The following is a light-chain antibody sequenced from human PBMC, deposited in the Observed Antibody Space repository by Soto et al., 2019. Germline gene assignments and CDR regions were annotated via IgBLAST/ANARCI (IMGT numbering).Light chain of an antibody. CDR3: SSYLSSSPFV. CDR1: SSDVGAYNF. Sequence: QSVLTQPASVSGSPGHSITISCTGTSSDVGAYNFVSWYQHHPGRAPKLIIYEVTIRPSEVSKRFSGTKSCNTASLTIARRHAEDDADYYCSSYLSSSPFVFGSGTKRSVL. J-gene: IGLJ1*01. CDR2: EVT. V-gene: IGLV2-14*01.